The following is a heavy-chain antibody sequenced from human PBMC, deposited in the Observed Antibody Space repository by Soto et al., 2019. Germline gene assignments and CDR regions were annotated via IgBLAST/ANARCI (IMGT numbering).Heavy chain of an antibody. CDR2: INHSGST. CDR1: GGSFSGYY. D-gene: IGHD5-18*01. CDR3: ARGGYSHGYYYYYGMDV. V-gene: IGHV4-34*01. Sequence: SETLSLTCAVYGGSFSGYYWSWIRQPPGKGLEWIGEINHSGSTNYNPSLKSRVTISVDTSKNQFSLKLSSVTAADTAVYYCARGGYSHGYYYYYGMDVWGQGTTVTVSS. J-gene: IGHJ6*02.